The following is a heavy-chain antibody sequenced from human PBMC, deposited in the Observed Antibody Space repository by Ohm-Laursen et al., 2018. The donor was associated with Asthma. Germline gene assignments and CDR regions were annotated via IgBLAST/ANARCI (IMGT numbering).Heavy chain of an antibody. Sequence: ASVKVSCKASGGTFSSYAISWVRQAPGQGLEWMGGIIPIFGTANYAQKFQGRVTITADESTSTAYMELSSLRSEDTAVYYCARDQGIAAAGIGSFDYWGQGTLVTVSS. V-gene: IGHV1-69*13. CDR2: IIPIFGTA. D-gene: IGHD6-13*01. CDR1: GGTFSSYA. CDR3: ARDQGIAAAGIGSFDY. J-gene: IGHJ4*02.